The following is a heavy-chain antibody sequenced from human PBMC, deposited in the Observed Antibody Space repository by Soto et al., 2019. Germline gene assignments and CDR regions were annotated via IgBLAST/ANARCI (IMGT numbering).Heavy chain of an antibody. CDR3: ARGPPVQLERRSYWFDP. CDR1: GGSFSGYY. D-gene: IGHD1-1*01. Sequence: PSETLSLTCAVYGGSFSGYYWSWIRQPPGKGLEWIGEINHSGSTNYNPSLKSRVTISVDTSKNQFSLKLSSVTAADTAVYYCARGPPVQLERRSYWFDPWGQGTLVTVSS. CDR2: INHSGST. V-gene: IGHV4-34*01. J-gene: IGHJ5*02.